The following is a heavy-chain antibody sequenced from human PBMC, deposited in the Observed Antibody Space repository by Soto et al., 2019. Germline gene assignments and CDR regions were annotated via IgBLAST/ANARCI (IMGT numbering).Heavy chain of an antibody. Sequence: QVQLVQSEAEVKKPGASVKVSCKASVSTFTSYDINWVRQATGQVLEYLGWMNPNSVDTAYVQKFQGRLTMTWDTSITTAYMELSGLRSEDTALYFCARGVKYGAYSRWFDPLGQGTLVTVSS. D-gene: IGHD4-17*01. CDR3: ARGVKYGAYSRWFDP. CDR1: VSTFTSYD. CDR2: MNPNSVDT. V-gene: IGHV1-8*01. J-gene: IGHJ5*02.